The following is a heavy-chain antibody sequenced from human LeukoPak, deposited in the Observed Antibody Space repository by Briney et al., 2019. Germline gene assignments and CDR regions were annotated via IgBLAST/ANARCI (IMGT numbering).Heavy chain of an antibody. D-gene: IGHD5-12*01. CDR3: AKGTYSAYNSGCAY. CDR1: KFSFSSYW. Sequence: PGGSLRLSCAASKFSFSSYWMHWVRQAPGKGLVWVSRINSDGSRTNYADSVKGRFTISRDNAKNTLYLQMSSLRAEDTALYYCAKGTYSAYNSGCAYWGQGTLVTVSS. CDR2: INSDGSRT. J-gene: IGHJ4*02. V-gene: IGHV3-74*01.